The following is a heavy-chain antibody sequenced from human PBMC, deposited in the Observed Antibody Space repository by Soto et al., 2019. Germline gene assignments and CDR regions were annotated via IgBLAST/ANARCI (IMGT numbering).Heavy chain of an antibody. V-gene: IGHV1-8*01. J-gene: IGHJ5*02. CDR2: MNPNSGNT. CDR1: GYTFTSYD. CDR3: ARGPPRPYDFWSGYWFDP. D-gene: IGHD3-3*01. Sequence: ASVKVSCKASGYTFTSYDINWVRQATGQGLEWMGWMNPNSGNTGYAQKFQGRVTMTRNTSISTAYMELSSLRSEDTAVYYCARGPPRPYDFWSGYWFDPWGQGTLVTVSS.